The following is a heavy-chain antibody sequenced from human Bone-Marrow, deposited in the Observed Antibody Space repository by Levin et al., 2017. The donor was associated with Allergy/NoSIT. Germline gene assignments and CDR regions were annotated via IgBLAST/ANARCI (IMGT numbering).Heavy chain of an antibody. V-gene: IGHV3-21*01. CDR2: ISTSTSYI. D-gene: IGHD2/OR15-2a*01. J-gene: IGHJ6*02. Sequence: LGESLKISCEASGFTFSGYSMNWVRQAPGKGLEWVSSISTSTSYIHYADSVKGRFTISRDNAKDSLYLQMDSLRAEDTALYYCARGSVVSSYDYFRYGMDVWGQGTTVTVSS. CDR1: GFTFSGYS. CDR3: ARGSVVSSYDYFRYGMDV.